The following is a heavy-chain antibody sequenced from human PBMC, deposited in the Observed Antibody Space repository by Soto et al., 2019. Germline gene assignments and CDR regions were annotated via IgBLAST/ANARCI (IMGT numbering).Heavy chain of an antibody. CDR1: GGSISNSY. V-gene: IGHV4-59*08. Sequence: SLTCTVSGGSISNSYWSWIRQPPGKGLEWIGYISNTGSANYNPALESRVTISIEMSKNQFSLRLSSVTAADTAVYYCARHHDSWGQGTLVTVSS. J-gene: IGHJ4*02. CDR2: ISNTGSA. CDR3: ARHHDS.